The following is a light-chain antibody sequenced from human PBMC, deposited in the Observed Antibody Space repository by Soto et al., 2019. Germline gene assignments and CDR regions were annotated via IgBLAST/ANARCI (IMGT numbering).Light chain of an antibody. CDR2: GAS. CDR3: QQYGSSPRT. V-gene: IGKV3-20*01. Sequence: EIVLTHSPGTLSLSPGEIATLSCRASQSVSSSYLAWYQQKPGQAPRLLIYGASSRASGIPDRFSGSGSGTDFTLTISRLEPEDSAVYYRQQYGSSPRTFGQGTKVDIK. CDR1: QSVSSSY. J-gene: IGKJ1*01.